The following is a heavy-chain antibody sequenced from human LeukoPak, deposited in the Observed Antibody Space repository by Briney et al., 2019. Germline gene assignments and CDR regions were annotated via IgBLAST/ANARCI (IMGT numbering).Heavy chain of an antibody. V-gene: IGHV3-23*01. J-gene: IGHJ4*02. CDR1: GFTFSNSA. D-gene: IGHD4/OR15-4a*01. CDR3: AREVDYGGYFFDY. Sequence: GGSLRLSCAASGFTFSNSAMTWVRQATGKGLDWVSAINGDGGRTYHADSVKGRFTISRDNSKNTLYLQMNSLRAEDTAVYYCAREVDYGGYFFDYWGQGTLVTVSS. CDR2: INGDGGRT.